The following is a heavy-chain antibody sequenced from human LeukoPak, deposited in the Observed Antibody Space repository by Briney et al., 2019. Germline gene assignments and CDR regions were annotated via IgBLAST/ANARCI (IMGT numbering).Heavy chain of an antibody. CDR2: ISAYNGNT. Sequence: ASVKVSCKASGYTFTSYGNSWVRQAPGQGLEWMGWISAYNGNTNYAQKLQGRVTMTTDTSTSTAYMELRSLRSDDTAVYYCARDSLQLWSDDAFDIWGQGTMVTVSS. V-gene: IGHV1-18*01. CDR3: ARDSLQLWSDDAFDI. J-gene: IGHJ3*02. D-gene: IGHD5-18*01. CDR1: GYTFTSYG.